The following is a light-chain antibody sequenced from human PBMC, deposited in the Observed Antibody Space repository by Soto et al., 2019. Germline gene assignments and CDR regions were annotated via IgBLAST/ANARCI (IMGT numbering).Light chain of an antibody. CDR3: QQYNNWPPWT. J-gene: IGKJ1*01. Sequence: EIVMTQSPATLSVSPGERATLSCRANQSVSSNLAWYQQKPGPAPRLLIYGVSTRATGIPARFSGSGSGTEFTLTISSLQSEDFAVYYCQQYNNWPPWTFGQGTKVEIK. CDR1: QSVSSN. V-gene: IGKV3-15*01. CDR2: GVS.